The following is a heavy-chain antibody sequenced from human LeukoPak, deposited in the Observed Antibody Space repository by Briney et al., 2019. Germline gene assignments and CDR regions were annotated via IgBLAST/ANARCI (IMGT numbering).Heavy chain of an antibody. J-gene: IGHJ4*02. CDR1: GFTFSSYA. CDR3: VKDVSSGWYLGDLWDY. Sequence: GGSLRLSCSASGFTFSSYAMHWVRQAPGKGLEYVSAISSNGGSTYYADSVKGRFTISRDNSKNTLYLQMSSLRAEDTAVYYCVKDVSSGWYLGDLWDYWGQGTLVTVSS. V-gene: IGHV3-64D*06. CDR2: ISSNGGST. D-gene: IGHD6-13*01.